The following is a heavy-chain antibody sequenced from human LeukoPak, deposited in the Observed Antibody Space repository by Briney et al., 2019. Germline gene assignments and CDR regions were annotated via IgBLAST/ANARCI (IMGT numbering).Heavy chain of an antibody. V-gene: IGHV1-24*01. CDR1: GYTLTELS. D-gene: IGHD6-19*01. CDR3: ATSVPKYSSGQVEWILAYYYMDV. J-gene: IGHJ6*03. CDR2: FDPEDGET. Sequence: GASVKVSCKVSGYTLTELSMHWVRQAPGKGLEWMGGFDPEDGETIYAQKFQGRVTMTEDTSTDTAYMELSSLRSEDTAVYYCATSVPKYSSGQVEWILAYYYMDVWGKGTTVTVSS.